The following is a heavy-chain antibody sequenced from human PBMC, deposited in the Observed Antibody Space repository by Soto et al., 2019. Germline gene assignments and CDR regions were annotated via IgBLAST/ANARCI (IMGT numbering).Heavy chain of an antibody. Sequence: SETLSLTCTVSGGSISSYYWSWIRQPPGKGLEWIGYIYYSGSTNYNPSLKSRVTISVDTSKNQFSLKLSSVTAADTAVYYCAGGVLLYCSSTSCKDTNFYYMDVWGKGTTVTVSS. CDR1: GGSISSYY. V-gene: IGHV4-59*08. CDR2: IYYSGST. CDR3: AGGVLLYCSSTSCKDTNFYYMDV. J-gene: IGHJ6*03. D-gene: IGHD2-2*01.